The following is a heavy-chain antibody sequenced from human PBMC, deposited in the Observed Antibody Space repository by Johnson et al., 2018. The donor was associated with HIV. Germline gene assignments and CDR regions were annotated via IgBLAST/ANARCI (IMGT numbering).Heavy chain of an antibody. CDR3: ARDQSNGWNRGAFDI. CDR2: ISRSGSTI. J-gene: IGHJ3*02. V-gene: IGHV3-11*04. CDR1: GFTFSDDY. Sequence: QVQLVESGGGVVQPGRSLRLSCAASGFTFSDDYMSWIRQAPGKGLEWVSYISRSGSTITYADSVKGPFTISRDNTKNSLYLQMNSLRAEDTAVYYCARDQSNGWNRGAFDIWGQGTMVTVSS. D-gene: IGHD1-1*01.